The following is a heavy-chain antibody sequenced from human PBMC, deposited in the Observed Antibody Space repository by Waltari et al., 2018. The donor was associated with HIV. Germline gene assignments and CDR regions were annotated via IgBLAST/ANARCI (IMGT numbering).Heavy chain of an antibody. J-gene: IGHJ3*02. D-gene: IGHD2-15*01. CDR1: GYPFTTYY. CDR2: MNPNSGNT. V-gene: IGHV1-8*01. CDR3: ARGGYCSGGSCYRNWGI. Sequence: QVQLVQSGAEVKKPGSSVKVSCKASGYPFTTYYINWVRHTPGQGLEWMGWMNPNSGNTGYAQKFQGRVTMTRNTSISTAYMELSSLRSEDTAVYYCARGGYCSGGSCYRNWGIWGQGTMVTVSS.